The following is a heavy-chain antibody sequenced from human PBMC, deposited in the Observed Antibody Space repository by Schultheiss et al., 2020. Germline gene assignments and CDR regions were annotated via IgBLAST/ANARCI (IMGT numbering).Heavy chain of an antibody. CDR1: GGSISSYY. CDR2: IYYSGST. V-gene: IGHV4-59*01. Sequence: SQTLSLTCTVSGGSISSYYWSWIRQPPGKGLEWIGYIYYSGSTNYNPSLKSRVTISVDTSKNQFSLKLSSVTAADTAVYYCARGTYYYDSSGYYTNFDYWGQGTLVTVSS. J-gene: IGHJ4*02. D-gene: IGHD3-22*01. CDR3: ARGTYYYDSSGYYTNFDY.